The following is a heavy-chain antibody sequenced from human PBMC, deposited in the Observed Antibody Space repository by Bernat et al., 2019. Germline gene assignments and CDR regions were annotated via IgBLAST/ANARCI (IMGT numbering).Heavy chain of an antibody. CDR3: ARPPLREFLEWSTLPWFDP. CDR1: GFTFSSYS. D-gene: IGHD3-3*01. V-gene: IGHV3-21*01. Sequence: EVQLVESGGGLVKPGGSLRLSCAASGFTFSSYSMNWVRQAPGKGLEWVSSISSSSSYIYYADSVKGRFTISRANAKNSLYLLMNSLRAEDTAVYYCARPPLREFLEWSTLPWFDPWGQGTLVTVSS. J-gene: IGHJ5*02. CDR2: ISSSSSYI.